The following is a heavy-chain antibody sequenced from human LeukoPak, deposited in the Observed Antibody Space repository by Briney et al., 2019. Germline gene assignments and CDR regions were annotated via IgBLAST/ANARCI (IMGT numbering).Heavy chain of an antibody. J-gene: IGHJ6*03. CDR1: GFTFSSYG. CDR3: ARDGYCSSTSCYTGYYYYYYMDV. CDR2: IRYDGSNK. D-gene: IGHD2-2*02. V-gene: IGHV3-30*02. Sequence: PGGSLRLSCAASGFTFSSYGMHWVRQAPGKGLEWVAFIRYDGSNKYYADSVKGRFTISRDNSKNTLYLQMNSLRAEDTAVYYCARDGYCSSTSCYTGYYYYYYMDVWGKGTTVTVSS.